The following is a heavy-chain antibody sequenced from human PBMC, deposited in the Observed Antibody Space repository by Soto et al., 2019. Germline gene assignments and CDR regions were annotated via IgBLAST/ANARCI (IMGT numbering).Heavy chain of an antibody. CDR1: GFAFSSYA. D-gene: IGHD3-3*02. J-gene: IGHJ4*02. Sequence: GSLRLSCAASGFAFSSYAMHWVRQPPGKGLEWMAVISYDGSNRYYADSVKGRFTISRDNSKNTLSLQMNSLRVEDTAVYFCAKAHLVLVQPPSLDYRGPGPLVTVSS. CDR3: AKAHLVLVQPPSLDY. CDR2: ISYDGSNR. V-gene: IGHV3-30*18.